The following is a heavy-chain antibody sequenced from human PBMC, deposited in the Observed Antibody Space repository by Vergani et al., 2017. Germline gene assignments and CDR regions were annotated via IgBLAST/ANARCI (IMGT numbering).Heavy chain of an antibody. CDR1: GGSFSGYY. CDR2: INHSGST. D-gene: IGHD5-18*01. J-gene: IGHJ4*02. CDR3: ARVKRGYSYGYRDHPYLDY. V-gene: IGHV4-34*01. Sequence: QVQLQQWGAGLLKPSETLSLTCAVYGGSFSGYYWSWIRQPPGKGLEWIGEINHSGSTNYNPSLKSRVTISVDTSKNQFSMKLSSVTAADTAVYYCARVKRGYSYGYRDHPYLDYWGQGTLVTVSS.